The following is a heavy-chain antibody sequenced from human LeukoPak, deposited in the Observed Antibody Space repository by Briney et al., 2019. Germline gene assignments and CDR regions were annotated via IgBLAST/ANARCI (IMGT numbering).Heavy chain of an antibody. Sequence: GGSLRLSCAASGFSFSSSAMSWVRQAPGKGLEWVSGISGGAGSTYYADALRGRFTISRDNSKNTLYLQMSSLRAEDTAVYYCAKAGSIRFDYWGQGTLVTVSS. J-gene: IGHJ4*02. D-gene: IGHD3-3*02. V-gene: IGHV3-23*01. CDR2: ISGGAGST. CDR3: AKAGSIRFDY. CDR1: GFSFSSSA.